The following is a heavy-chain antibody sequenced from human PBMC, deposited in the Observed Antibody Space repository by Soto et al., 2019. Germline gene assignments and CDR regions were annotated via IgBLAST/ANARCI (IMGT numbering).Heavy chain of an antibody. CDR2: ISAYNGNT. CDR1: GYTFTSYG. V-gene: IGHV1-18*01. J-gene: IGHJ4*02. Sequence: QVQLVQSGAEVKKPGASVKVSCKASGYTFTSYGISWVRQAPGQGLEWMGWISAYNGNTNYAQKLHGRVTMTTDTSTSTAYMELSSLRSDDTAVYYCARGGDIVVVVAATRPLDYWGQGTLVTVSS. CDR3: ARGGDIVVVVAATRPLDY. D-gene: IGHD2-15*01.